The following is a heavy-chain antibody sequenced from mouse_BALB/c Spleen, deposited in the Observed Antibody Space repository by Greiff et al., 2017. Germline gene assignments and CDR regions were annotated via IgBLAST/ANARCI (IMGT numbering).Heavy chain of an antibody. Sequence: VQLQQSGAELVRPGSSVKISCKASGYAFSSYWMNWVKQRPGQGLEWIGQIYPGDGDTNYNGKFKGKATLTADKSSSTAYMQLSSLTSEDSAVYFCARGDYGSSYEFAYWGQGTLVTVSA. CDR3: ARGDYGSSYEFAY. V-gene: IGHV1-80*01. D-gene: IGHD1-1*01. CDR2: IYPGDGDT. J-gene: IGHJ3*01. CDR1: GYAFSSYW.